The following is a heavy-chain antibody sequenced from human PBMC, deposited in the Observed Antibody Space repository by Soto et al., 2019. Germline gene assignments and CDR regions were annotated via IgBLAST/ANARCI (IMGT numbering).Heavy chain of an antibody. CDR2: ISYDGNKK. J-gene: IGHJ4*02. CDR3: VRDLSEKYSLDY. CDR1: GFTFGSHA. D-gene: IGHD2-15*01. Sequence: QVQLVESGGGVVQPERSLRLSCAASGFTFGSHAMHWVRQAPGKGLEWVAFISYDGNKKYYADSVKGRFTISRDNSKNTLYLQINSLRAEDTAVYYCVRDLSEKYSLDYWGQGTLVTVSS. V-gene: IGHV3-30-3*01.